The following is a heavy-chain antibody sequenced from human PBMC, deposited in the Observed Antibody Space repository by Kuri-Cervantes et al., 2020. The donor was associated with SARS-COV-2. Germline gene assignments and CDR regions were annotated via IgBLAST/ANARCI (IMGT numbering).Heavy chain of an antibody. Sequence: SETLFLTCTVSGGSVSSGSYYWSWIRQPPGKGLEWIGYIYYSGSTNYNPSLKSRVTISVDTSKNQFSLKLSSVTAADTAVYYCARVGVAAAAGLFQHWGQGTLVTVSS. J-gene: IGHJ1*01. CDR1: GGSVSSGSYY. CDR3: ARVGVAAAAGLFQH. D-gene: IGHD6-13*01. CDR2: IYYSGST. V-gene: IGHV4-61*01.